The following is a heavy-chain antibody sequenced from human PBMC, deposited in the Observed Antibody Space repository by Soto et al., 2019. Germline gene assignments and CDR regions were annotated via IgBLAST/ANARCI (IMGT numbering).Heavy chain of an antibody. D-gene: IGHD6-13*01. Sequence: QVQLVQSGAEVKKPGSSVKVSCKASGGTFSSYAISWVRQAPGQGLEWMGGIIPIFGTATYAQKFQGRVTITADESTGTAYMARSSLRSEDTAVYYCAPAGIAAAEYFQHWGQGTLVTVSS. CDR3: APAGIAAAEYFQH. CDR1: GGTFSSYA. V-gene: IGHV1-69*01. J-gene: IGHJ1*01. CDR2: IIPIFGTA.